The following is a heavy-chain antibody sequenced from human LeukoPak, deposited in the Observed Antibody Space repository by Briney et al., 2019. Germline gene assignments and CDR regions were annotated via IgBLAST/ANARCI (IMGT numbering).Heavy chain of an antibody. J-gene: IGHJ3*02. CDR1: GFTFSSYS. CDR2: ISSSSSYI. D-gene: IGHD1-26*01. V-gene: IGHV3-21*01. Sequence: GGSLRLSCAASGFTFSSYSMNWVRQAPGKGLEWISSISSSSSYIYYADSVKGRFTISRDNAKNSLYLQMNSLRAEDTAVYYCARKLYSDNSHDAFDIWGQGTMVIVSS. CDR3: ARKLYSDNSHDAFDI.